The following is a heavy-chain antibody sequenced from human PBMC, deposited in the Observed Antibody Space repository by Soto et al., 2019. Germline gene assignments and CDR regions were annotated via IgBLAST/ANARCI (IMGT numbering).Heavy chain of an antibody. Sequence: LRLSCAASGFTFSNYGMHWVRQAPGKGLEWVAVIWYDGSNKYYGDSVKGRFTISRDNSKNTLYLQMNSLRGEDMAVYYCARDRDPMTTVTEIGCWGQGTLVTVSS. D-gene: IGHD4-17*01. V-gene: IGHV3-33*01. CDR2: IWYDGSNK. J-gene: IGHJ4*02. CDR1: GFTFSNYG. CDR3: ARDRDPMTTVTEIGC.